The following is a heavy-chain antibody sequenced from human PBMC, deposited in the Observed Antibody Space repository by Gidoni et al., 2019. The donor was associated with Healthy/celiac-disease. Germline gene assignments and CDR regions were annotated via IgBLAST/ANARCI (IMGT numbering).Heavy chain of an antibody. CDR3: ARDQAANYGGYDFIYWYFDL. CDR2: ISSSSSYI. Sequence: EVQLVESGGGLVKPGGSLRLSCAASGFTFSRYSMTWVRQAPGKGLGWVSSISSSSSYIYYEDSVKGRFTISRDNAKNSLYLQMNSLRAEDTAVYYCARDQAANYGGYDFIYWYFDLWGRGTLVTVSS. CDR1: GFTFSRYS. J-gene: IGHJ2*01. D-gene: IGHD5-12*01. V-gene: IGHV3-21*01.